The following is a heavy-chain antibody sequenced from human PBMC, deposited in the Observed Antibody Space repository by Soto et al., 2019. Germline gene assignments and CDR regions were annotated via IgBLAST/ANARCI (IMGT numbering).Heavy chain of an antibody. D-gene: IGHD3-9*01. V-gene: IGHV3-11*06. CDR1: GFTFSDYY. Sequence: GGSLRLSCAASGFTFSDYYMSWIRQAPGKGLEWVSYISSSSSYTNYADSVKGRFTISRDNAKNSLYLQMNSLRAEDTAVYYCARVEDDILTRNVNGLSGWGQGTTVTVAS. J-gene: IGHJ6*02. CDR2: ISSSSSYT. CDR3: ARVEDDILTRNVNGLSG.